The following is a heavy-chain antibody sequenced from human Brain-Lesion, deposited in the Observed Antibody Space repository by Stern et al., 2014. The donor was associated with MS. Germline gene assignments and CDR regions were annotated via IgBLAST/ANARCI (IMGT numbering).Heavy chain of an antibody. CDR1: GFSFSIYA. Sequence: EVQLVESGGGLVQPGGSLRLSCAASGFSFSIYAMNWVRQAPGKGPEWVPAIRGRGDSAYYADSVNGRFTISRDNSKNTVYLQMNSLRADDTAVYYCAKGLRQQLVPFDYWGQGTLVSVSS. CDR2: IRGRGDSA. CDR3: AKGLRQQLVPFDY. D-gene: IGHD6-13*01. V-gene: IGHV3-23*04. J-gene: IGHJ4*02.